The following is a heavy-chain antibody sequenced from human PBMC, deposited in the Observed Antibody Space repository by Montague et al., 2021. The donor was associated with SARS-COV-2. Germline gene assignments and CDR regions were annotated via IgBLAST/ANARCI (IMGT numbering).Heavy chain of an antibody. CDR1: GYRFASYW. CDR2: XDPXXXYT. CDR3: ARSNGGAFEI. V-gene: IGHV5-10-1*01. D-gene: IGHD2-8*01. J-gene: IGHJ3*02. Sequence: QSGAEVTKPGESLRISCKSSGYRFASYWISWVRQMPGKGLEWMGXXDPXXXYTKYSPSFQGHVTISSDKSISTAYLQWSSLKASDTAMYYCARSNGGAFEIWGQGTMVTVSS.